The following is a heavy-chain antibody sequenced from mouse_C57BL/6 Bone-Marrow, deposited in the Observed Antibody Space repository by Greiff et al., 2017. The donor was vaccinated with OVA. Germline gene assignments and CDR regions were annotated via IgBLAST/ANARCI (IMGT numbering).Heavy chain of an antibody. D-gene: IGHD2-2*01. CDR1: GYAFSSSW. V-gene: IGHV1-82*01. CDR3: AGHEDGYDATYVDY. Sequence: QVQLQQSGPELVKPGASVKISCKASGYAFSSSWMNWVKQRPGQGLEWIGRIYPGDGDTNYNGKFKGKATLTADKSSSTAYMQLSSLTSEDSAVYFCAGHEDGYDATYVDYWGQGTTPTVSA. CDR2: IYPGDGDT. J-gene: IGHJ2*01.